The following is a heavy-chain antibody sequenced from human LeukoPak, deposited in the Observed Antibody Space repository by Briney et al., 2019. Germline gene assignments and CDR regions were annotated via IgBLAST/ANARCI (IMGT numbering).Heavy chain of an antibody. CDR1: GESFSGFY. J-gene: IGHJ4*02. CDR3: ARYNTLGRGFTAVDY. D-gene: IGHD3-10*01. V-gene: IGHV4-34*01. Sequence: SETLSLTCAVYGESFSGFYWSWIRQPPGKGLEWIGEINHSGSTNYNPSLKSRVTISVDTSKNQFSLKPSSVTAADTAVYYCARYNTLGRGFTAVDYWGQGTLVTVSS. CDR2: INHSGST.